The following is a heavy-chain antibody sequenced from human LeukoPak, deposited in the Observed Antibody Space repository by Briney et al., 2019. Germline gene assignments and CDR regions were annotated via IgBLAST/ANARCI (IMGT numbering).Heavy chain of an antibody. CDR1: GFTFSSYS. CDR2: VSSSSSYI. Sequence: GGSLRLTCAASGFTFSSYSMNWVRQAPGKGLEWVSSVSSSSSYIHSADSVRGRFTIPRDNAKNSLFLQMNSLRAEDTAVYYCARDEWGDAFDIWGQGTMVTVFS. V-gene: IGHV3-21*01. J-gene: IGHJ3*02. CDR3: ARDEWGDAFDI. D-gene: IGHD1-26*01.